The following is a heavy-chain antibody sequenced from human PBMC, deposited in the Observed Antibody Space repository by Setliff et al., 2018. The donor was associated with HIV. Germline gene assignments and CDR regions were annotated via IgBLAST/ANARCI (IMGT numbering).Heavy chain of an antibody. Sequence: SETLSLTCSVSGGSMSSYHWSWIRQTASKGLEWIGRIYTSGSIIYNPSLRSRVTMSVDTSKNQFSLKLSSVTAADTAVYYCARVFPPTRGAPFGIPPGAFDIWGQGTMVTVSS. CDR1: GGSMSSYH. D-gene: IGHD2-21*01. CDR2: IYTSGSI. V-gene: IGHV4-4*07. J-gene: IGHJ3*02. CDR3: ARVFPPTRGAPFGIPPGAFDI.